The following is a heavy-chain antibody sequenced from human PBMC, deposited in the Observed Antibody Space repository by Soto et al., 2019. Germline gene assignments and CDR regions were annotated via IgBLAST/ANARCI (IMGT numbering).Heavy chain of an antibody. CDR3: AREENRRGGPCCPESFHS. CDR1: GYLFTAYS. V-gene: IGHV1-46*01. J-gene: IGHJ1*01. D-gene: IGHD2-15*01. Sequence: ASVKVSCKASGYLFTAYSMHWLRLAPGQGLEWMGVVNPSGGSTKYAQNFQGRVTMTRDTSTTTIYMELSSLRSDDTAIYYCAREENRRGGPCCPESFHSWGPGTLVTVSS. CDR2: VNPSGGST.